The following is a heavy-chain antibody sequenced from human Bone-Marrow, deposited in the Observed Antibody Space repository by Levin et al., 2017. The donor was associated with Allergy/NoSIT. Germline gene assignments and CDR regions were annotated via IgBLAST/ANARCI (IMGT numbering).Heavy chain of an antibody. Sequence: PGESLKISCAASGFTFSSYAMTWVRQAPGKGLEWVSAITGPGDGTHYADSVKGRFTISRDNSKNTLYLQMNSLRAEDTAVYYCAKRVPGWFYVDYWGQGALVTVSS. CDR2: ITGPGDGT. CDR3: AKRVPGWFYVDY. D-gene: IGHD2-15*01. CDR1: GFTFSSYA. J-gene: IGHJ4*02. V-gene: IGHV3-23*01.